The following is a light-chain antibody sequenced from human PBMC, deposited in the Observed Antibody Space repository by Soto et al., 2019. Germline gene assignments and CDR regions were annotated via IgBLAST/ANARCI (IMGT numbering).Light chain of an antibody. CDR2: DAS. Sequence: DIQMTQSPSTLSASVGDRVTITCRASQSISSWLAWYQQKPGKAPKLLIYDASSLESGVPSRFSGSGSGTDFTLTISSLQPDYFATYYCQQYNSYSPWTFGQGTNVEIK. J-gene: IGKJ1*01. CDR3: QQYNSYSPWT. CDR1: QSISSW. V-gene: IGKV1-5*01.